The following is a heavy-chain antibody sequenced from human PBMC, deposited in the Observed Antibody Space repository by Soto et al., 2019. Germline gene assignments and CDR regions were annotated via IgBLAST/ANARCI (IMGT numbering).Heavy chain of an antibody. CDR1: GFTFSSYG. CDR2: ISYDGSNK. V-gene: IGHV3-30*03. D-gene: IGHD2-15*01. Sequence: GGSLRLSCAASGFTFSSYGMHWVRQAPGKGLEWVAVISYDGSNKYYADSGKGRFTISRYNSKNTLYLQMNSLRAEDTALYYWERNRTVVAAGRGARGTYYYCYYGMDVWGQGTTVTVSS. J-gene: IGHJ6*02. CDR3: ERNRTVVAAGRGARGTYYYCYYGMDV.